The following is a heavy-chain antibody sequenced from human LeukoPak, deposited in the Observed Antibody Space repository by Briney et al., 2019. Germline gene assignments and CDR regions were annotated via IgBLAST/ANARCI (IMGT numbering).Heavy chain of an antibody. CDR2: MNPNSGNT. Sequence: ASVKVSCKASGYTFTSDDINWVRQATGQGLEWMGWMNPNSGNTGYAQRFQGRVTMTRNTSISTAYMELSSLRSEDTAVYYCARVRYYYDSSGYRTTHDYWGQGTLVTVSS. D-gene: IGHD3-22*01. CDR3: ARVRYYYDSSGYRTTHDY. V-gene: IGHV1-8*01. CDR1: GYTFTSDD. J-gene: IGHJ4*02.